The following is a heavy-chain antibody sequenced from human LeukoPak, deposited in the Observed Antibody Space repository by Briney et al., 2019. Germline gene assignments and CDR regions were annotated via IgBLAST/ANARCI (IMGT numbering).Heavy chain of an antibody. CDR1: GFTVSSNY. V-gene: IGHV3-53*01. CDR2: IYSGGST. CDR3: AKDLEYSSSSGPDY. D-gene: IGHD6-6*01. J-gene: IGHJ4*02. Sequence: GGSLRLSCAASGFTVSSNYMSWVRQAPGKGLEWVSVIYSGGSTYYADSVKGRFTISRDNSKNTLYLQMNSLRAEDTAVYYCAKDLEYSSSSGPDYWGQGTLVTVSS.